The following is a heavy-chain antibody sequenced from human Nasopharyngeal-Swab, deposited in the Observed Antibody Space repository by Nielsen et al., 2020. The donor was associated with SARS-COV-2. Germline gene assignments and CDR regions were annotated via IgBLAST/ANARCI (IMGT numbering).Heavy chain of an antibody. V-gene: IGHV7-4-1*02. CDR1: GYTFTDHA. J-gene: IGHJ4*02. CDR2: INTKTGTP. Sequence: ASVKVSCKASGYTFTDHAMNWVRQAPGQGLEWMGWINTKTGTPTFAPGSTGRFAFSLDTSDNTAYLHISSLKTEDTAVYYCARDSVEVPRDYWGQGTLVTVSS. CDR3: ARDSVEVPRDY.